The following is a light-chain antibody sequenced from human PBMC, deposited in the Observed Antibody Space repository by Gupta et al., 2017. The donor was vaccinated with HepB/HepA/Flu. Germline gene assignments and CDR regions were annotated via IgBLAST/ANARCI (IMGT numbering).Light chain of an antibody. CDR3: QSFDTSLSPVV. V-gene: IGLV1-40*01. J-gene: IGLJ2*01. CDR2: DNN. Sequence: QSGLTQPPSVSGAPGQRVTISCTGSSSNIGAHYDVHWYQQLPKTAPKLLIYDNNRRPSGVPDRFSGSTSGTSASLAITGLQTEDAADYYCQSFDTSLSPVVFGGGTKLSVL. CDR1: SSNIGAHYD.